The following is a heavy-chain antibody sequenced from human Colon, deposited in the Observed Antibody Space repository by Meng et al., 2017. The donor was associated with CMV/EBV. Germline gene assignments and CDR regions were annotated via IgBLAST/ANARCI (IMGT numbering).Heavy chain of an antibody. CDR3: ARDYYYGSGLDY. CDR1: GYNFANYA. CDR2: INTNTGSP. Sequence: QFQLVQSGSELKKPGASVKVSCEVSGYNFANYAINWVRQAPGQGLEWMGWINTNTGSPTYAQGFTGRFVFSLDPSVNTAYLQISSLKAEDTAVYFCARDYYYGSGLDYWGQGTLVTVSS. V-gene: IGHV7-4-1*02. J-gene: IGHJ4*02. D-gene: IGHD3-10*01.